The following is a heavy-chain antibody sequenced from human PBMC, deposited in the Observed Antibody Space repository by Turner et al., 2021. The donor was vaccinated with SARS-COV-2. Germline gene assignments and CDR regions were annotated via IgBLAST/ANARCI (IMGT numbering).Heavy chain of an antibody. CDR3: ARDEEGIAAAYYYAMDV. J-gene: IGHJ6*02. CDR2: IIPILCIT. D-gene: IGHD6-13*01. V-gene: IGHV1-69*04. CDR1: GGPFSTYS. Sequence: QVQLVQSGAEVKKLGSSVKVSCKASGGPFSTYSISWVRQAPGQGLEWLGRIIPILCITTYAQKCQGRVTITADKSTSTAYMELSSLRSEDTAVYYCARDEEGIAAAYYYAMDVWGQGTTVTVSS.